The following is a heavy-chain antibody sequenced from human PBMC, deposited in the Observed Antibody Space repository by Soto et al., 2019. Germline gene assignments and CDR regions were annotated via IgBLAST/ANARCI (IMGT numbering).Heavy chain of an antibody. Sequence: GGSLRLSCAAPGFTFSYYTLNWVRQVPGKGLEWFSSISGSGTSIYYADSLTGRFTISRDNAKNSLSLQMNSLRAEDTAVYYCGCSGSRCFHWGQGTLVTVSS. CDR3: GCSGSRCFH. D-gene: IGHD2-15*01. V-gene: IGHV3-21*01. J-gene: IGHJ4*02. CDR2: ISGSGTSI. CDR1: GFTFSYYT.